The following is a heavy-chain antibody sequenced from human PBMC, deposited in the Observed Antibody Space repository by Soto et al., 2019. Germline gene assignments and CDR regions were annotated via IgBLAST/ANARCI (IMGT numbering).Heavy chain of an antibody. V-gene: IGHV3-15*01. Sequence: EVQLVESGGGLVKPGGSLRLSCAASGFTFSNDWMRWVRQAPGKGLEWVGRIKSKTDGGTTDYAAPVKDRFTISRDDSKNTLYLQMNSMKTEDTAVYYCTTDLSSWYYYYGMDVWGQGTPVTVSS. CDR1: GFTFSNDW. D-gene: IGHD6-13*01. J-gene: IGHJ6*02. CDR2: IKSKTDGGTT. CDR3: TTDLSSWYYYYGMDV.